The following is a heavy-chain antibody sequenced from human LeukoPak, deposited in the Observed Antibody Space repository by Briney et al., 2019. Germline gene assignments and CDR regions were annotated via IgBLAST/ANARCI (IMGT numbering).Heavy chain of an antibody. D-gene: IGHD2-2*01. CDR2: INHSGST. CDR1: GGSFSGYY. J-gene: IGHJ4*02. CDR3: ARGLDIVVAPAAMALTSPFDY. V-gene: IGHV4-34*01. Sequence: KPSETLSLTCAVYGGSFSGYYWSWIRQPPGKGLEWIGEINHSGSTNYNPSLKSRVTISVDTSKNQFSLKLSSVTAADTAVYYCARGLDIVVAPAAMALTSPFDYWGQGTLVTVSS.